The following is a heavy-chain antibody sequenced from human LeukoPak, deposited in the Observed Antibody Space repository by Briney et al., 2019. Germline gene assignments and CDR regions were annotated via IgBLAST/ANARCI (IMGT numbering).Heavy chain of an antibody. CDR2: ISSSGNTM. J-gene: IGHJ5*02. CDR3: ARLSSGWYNWFDP. Sequence: GGSLRLSCAASGFTFSSYGMNWVRQAPGKGLEWISYISSSGNTMYYADSVKGRFTISRDNAKNSLYLQMNSLRAGDTAVYYCARLSSGWYNWFDPWGQGTLVTVSS. CDR1: GFTFSSYG. V-gene: IGHV3-48*03. D-gene: IGHD6-19*01.